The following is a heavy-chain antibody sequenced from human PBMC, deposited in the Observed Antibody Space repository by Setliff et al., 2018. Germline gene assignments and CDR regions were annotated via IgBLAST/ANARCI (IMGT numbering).Heavy chain of an antibody. CDR1: GGSISSGNYY. V-gene: IGHV4-39*01. J-gene: IGHJ6*03. CDR2: IYYSGST. CDR3: ARAHDSYYYYYMDV. Sequence: SETLSLTCRVSGGSISSGNYYWGLIRQPPGKGLEWVATIYYSGSTYSNPSLKSRLIISVDAPDNQFSVKLSSVTAADTAVYYCARAHDSYYYYYMDVWGKGIMVTVSS.